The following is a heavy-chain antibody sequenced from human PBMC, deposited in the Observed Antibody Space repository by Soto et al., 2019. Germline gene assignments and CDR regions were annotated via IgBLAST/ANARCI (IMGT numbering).Heavy chain of an antibody. V-gene: IGHV3-33*01. CDR1: GFTFSSYG. CDR2: IWYDGSNK. CDR3: ARVVGSGWASDEYFQH. J-gene: IGHJ1*01. Sequence: QVQLVESGGGVVQPGRSLRLSCAASGFTFSSYGMHWVRQAPGKGLEWVAVIWYDGSNKYYADSVKGRFTISRDNSKNTLYLQMNSLRAEDTAVYYCARVVGSGWASDEYFQHWGQGTLVTVSS. D-gene: IGHD6-19*01.